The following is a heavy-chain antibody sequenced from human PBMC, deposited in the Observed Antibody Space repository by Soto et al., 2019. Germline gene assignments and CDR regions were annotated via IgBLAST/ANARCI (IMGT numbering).Heavy chain of an antibody. D-gene: IGHD3-22*01. Sequence: SETRSRTCSVFRGSFRGHYRSWIRQPPGKGLEWIGEINKSRSTDSNPSLMLRGTLSVATSRKQCSLKLRSVTAADTAVYYCARGSRDHTSHDFDSGGYLTPYFDYWGQGTQVTFYS. CDR2: INKSRST. CDR1: RGSFRGHY. V-gene: IGHV4-34*01. J-gene: IGHJ4*02. CDR3: ARGSRDHTSHDFDSGGYLTPYFDY.